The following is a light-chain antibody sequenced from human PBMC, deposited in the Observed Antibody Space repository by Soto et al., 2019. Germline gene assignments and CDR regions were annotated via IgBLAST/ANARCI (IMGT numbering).Light chain of an antibody. J-gene: IGKJ4*01. CDR1: QSVTSN. CDR2: AAS. Sequence: EIVMTHSPATLSVSPCGRATLSCRASQSVTSNLAWYQQRPGQAPRLLIYAASTRATGIPARFSGSGSGTEFTLTISSLQSEDFAVYYCQHYNNWPPITFGGGTKVDIK. CDR3: QHYNNWPPIT. V-gene: IGKV3-15*01.